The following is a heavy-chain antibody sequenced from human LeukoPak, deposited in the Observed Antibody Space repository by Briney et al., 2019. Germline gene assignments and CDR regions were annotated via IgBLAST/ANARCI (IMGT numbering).Heavy chain of an antibody. J-gene: IGHJ3*02. V-gene: IGHV4-30-4*01. CDR1: GASIRSGDYY. Sequence: PSQTLSLTCTVSGASIRSGDYYWSWIRQPPGKGLEWSGYIYDSGSTYYNPSLKSRITISVDTSENRFSLKLSSVAATDTAVYYCARDCSGGSCYSAFDIWGQGTMVTVSS. CDR2: IYDSGST. D-gene: IGHD2-15*01. CDR3: ARDCSGGSCYSAFDI.